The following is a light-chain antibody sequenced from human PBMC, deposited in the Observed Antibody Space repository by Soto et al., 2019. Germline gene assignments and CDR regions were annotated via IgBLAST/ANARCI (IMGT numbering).Light chain of an antibody. CDR3: QQYNSYSWT. CDR1: QSISSW. J-gene: IGKJ1*01. Sequence: DIQMTQSPSTLSASVGDRVTITCRASQSISSWLAWYQQKPGKAPKLLIYDASILESGVPSSFSGSGSGTEFTLTISSLQPDDFATYYCQQYNSYSWTFGQGTKVNIK. CDR2: DAS. V-gene: IGKV1-5*01.